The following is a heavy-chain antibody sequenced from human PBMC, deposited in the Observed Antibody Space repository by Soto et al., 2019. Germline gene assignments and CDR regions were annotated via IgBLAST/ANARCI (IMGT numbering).Heavy chain of an antibody. Sequence: LSLTCTVSGYSITSGFYWGWIRQPPRKGLEWIGSLYHSGTTYYNPSLKSRVTISVDTSKNQFSLKLSSVTAADTAVYYCARVRGASGNQYFDYWGQGTLVTVSS. CDR2: LYHSGTT. CDR3: ARVRGASGNQYFDY. J-gene: IGHJ4*02. V-gene: IGHV4-38-2*02. CDR1: GYSITSGFY. D-gene: IGHD3-10*01.